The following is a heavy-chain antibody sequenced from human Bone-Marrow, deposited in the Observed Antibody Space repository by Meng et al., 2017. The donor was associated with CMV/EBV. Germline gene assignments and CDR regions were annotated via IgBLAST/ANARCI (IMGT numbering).Heavy chain of an antibody. D-gene: IGHD2-2*01. CDR1: GYTFTSYG. V-gene: IGHV1-18*01. CDR2: IIAYNGNT. Sequence: ASVKVSCKASGYTFTSYGISWVRQAPGQGLEWMGWIIAYNGNTNYAQKLQGRVTMTTDTATSTAYMELSSLRSAATAVYYCARGEEYQLLPFDYWGQGTLVTVSS. CDR3: ARGEEYQLLPFDY. J-gene: IGHJ4*02.